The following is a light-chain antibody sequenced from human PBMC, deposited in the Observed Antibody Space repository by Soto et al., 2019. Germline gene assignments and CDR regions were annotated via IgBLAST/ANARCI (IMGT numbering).Light chain of an antibody. J-gene: IGKJ5*01. CDR3: QRYGSSHPIT. V-gene: IGKV3-20*01. CDR1: QSVSSHY. CDR2: GAS. Sequence: EIVLTQSPGTLSLSPGKRTTLSCRVSQSVSSHYLAWYQPTPGQAPRLXXYGASSRATGIPARFCGSGSGSDLTLTISRLEPEDFAVYDCQRYGSSHPITFGQGTRLEIK.